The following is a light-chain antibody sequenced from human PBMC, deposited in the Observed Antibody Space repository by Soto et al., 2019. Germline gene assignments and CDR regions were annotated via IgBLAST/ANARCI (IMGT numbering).Light chain of an antibody. Sequence: QSALTQPRSVSGSPGQSVTISCTGTSSDVVGYNYVSWYQQHPGKAPKLMIYDVSKRPSGGPDRCSGSKSGNTASLTISGLQAEDEADYYCSSYAGSYTFVFGTGTKVTVL. CDR2: DVS. J-gene: IGLJ1*01. CDR1: SSDVVGYNY. CDR3: SSYAGSYTFV. V-gene: IGLV2-11*01.